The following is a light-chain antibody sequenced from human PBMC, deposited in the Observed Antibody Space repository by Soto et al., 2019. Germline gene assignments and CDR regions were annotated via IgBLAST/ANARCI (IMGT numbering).Light chain of an antibody. J-gene: IGKJ3*01. CDR2: GPS. CDR1: QTLRVNN. Sequence: EVVLTQSPATLSLSPGDSAALSCWASQTLRVNNFAWYHQKPGQPPRLLVYGPSGRATGIPDRFSGSGSRTVFNLTTSNVETKDFGIYDCHQFGCSPFTFGPGTKV. V-gene: IGKV3-20*01. CDR3: HQFGCSPFT.